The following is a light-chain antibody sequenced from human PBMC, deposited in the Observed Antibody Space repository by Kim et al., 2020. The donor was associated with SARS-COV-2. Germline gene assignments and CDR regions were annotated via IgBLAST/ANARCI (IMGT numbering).Light chain of an antibody. J-gene: IGKJ4*01. CDR1: QSVSKY. Sequence: DILLIQSPATLSLSPGERVTLSCRASQSVSKYLAWYQQKPGQAPRLLIYDASSRAPGIPARFSGTVSGTDFTLTISTLEPEDFAVYYCQQHNSWPLTFGGGTKVDIK. CDR3: QQHNSWPLT. V-gene: IGKV3-11*01. CDR2: DAS.